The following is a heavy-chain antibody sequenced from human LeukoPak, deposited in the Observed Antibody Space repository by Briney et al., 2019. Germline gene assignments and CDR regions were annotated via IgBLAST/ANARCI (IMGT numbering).Heavy chain of an antibody. CDR1: GGSFSRYY. V-gene: IGHV4-34*01. Sequence: SETLSLTCAVYGGSFSRYYWSWIRRPPGKGLEWIGEINHSGSTNYNPSLKSRVTISVDTSKNQFSLKLSSVTAADTAVYYCARVYCSGGSCPYWGQGTLVTVSS. CDR2: INHSGST. D-gene: IGHD2-15*01. J-gene: IGHJ4*02. CDR3: ARVYCSGGSCPY.